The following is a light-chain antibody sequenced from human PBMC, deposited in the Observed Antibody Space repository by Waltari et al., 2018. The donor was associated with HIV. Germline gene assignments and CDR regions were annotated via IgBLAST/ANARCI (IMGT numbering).Light chain of an antibody. J-gene: IGKJ1*01. CDR2: GAS. V-gene: IGKV3-15*01. CDR1: ESVSTN. Sequence: EMVMTQSPATLSVSPGERVTLSCAASESVSTNLAWFQQKPGQSPILLIYGASLRATGVPARFGASGAKTDFTFSISALQSEDVAVYYCQQYKSWPRTFGQGTKVEVK. CDR3: QQYKSWPRT.